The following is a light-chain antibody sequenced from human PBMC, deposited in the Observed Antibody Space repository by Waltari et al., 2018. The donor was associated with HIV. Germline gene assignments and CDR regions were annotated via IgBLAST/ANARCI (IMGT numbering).Light chain of an antibody. CDR2: GDN. CDR1: SSNIGAGHD. Sequence: QSVLTQPPSVSGAPGQRVTISCTGSSSNIGAGHDVHWYRQLPGTAPKLLTYGDNNRPSGVPDRFSGAKSGTSASLAITGLQAEDEANYYCQSYDSSLSGSVVFGGGTKLTVL. CDR3: QSYDSSLSGSVV. V-gene: IGLV1-40*01. J-gene: IGLJ2*01.